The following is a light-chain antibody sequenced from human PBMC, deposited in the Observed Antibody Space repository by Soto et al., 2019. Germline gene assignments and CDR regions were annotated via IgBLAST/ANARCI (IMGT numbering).Light chain of an antibody. J-gene: IGLJ1*01. V-gene: IGLV1-51*02. CDR3: GTWDSSLSAGL. CDR1: SSNIGNNY. Sequence: SALTQPPSVSAAPGQKVTISCSGSSSNIGNNYVSWYQQLPGTAPKLLIYENNKRPSGIPDRFSGSKSGTSATLGITGLQTGDEADYYCGTWDSSLSAGLFGTGTKVTVL. CDR2: ENN.